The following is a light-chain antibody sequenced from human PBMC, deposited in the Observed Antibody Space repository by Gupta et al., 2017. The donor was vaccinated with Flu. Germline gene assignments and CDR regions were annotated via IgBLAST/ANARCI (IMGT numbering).Light chain of an antibody. CDR3: QSYDSSRTAWV. Sequence: VIIACTGRSSNIGADFDVHWYQQFPGTAPKLLIFDNNNRPSGVPDRFSGSRSGTSASLAITGLQAEDEADYYCQSYDSSRTAWVFGGGTKLTVL. CDR1: SSNIGADFD. J-gene: IGLJ3*02. CDR2: DNN. V-gene: IGLV1-40*01.